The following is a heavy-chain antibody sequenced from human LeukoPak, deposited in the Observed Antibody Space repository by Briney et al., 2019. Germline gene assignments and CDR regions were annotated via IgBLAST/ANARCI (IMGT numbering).Heavy chain of an antibody. J-gene: IGHJ4*02. CDR2: INANNGKT. V-gene: IGHV1-18*01. D-gene: IGHD3-16*01. Sequence: ASVKVSCKASGYTFTTYGITWVRQAPGQGLEWMGWINANNGKTNYTQNFQGRVTMTRDTSTSTAYMELRSLRSDDTAVYYCARAAGRGEPYFDYWGQGTLVTVSS. CDR1: GYTFTTYG. CDR3: ARAAGRGEPYFDY.